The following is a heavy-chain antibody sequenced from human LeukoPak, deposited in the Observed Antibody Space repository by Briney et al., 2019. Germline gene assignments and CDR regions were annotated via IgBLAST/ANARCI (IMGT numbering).Heavy chain of an antibody. CDR1: GFSFSDYY. Sequence: MSGGSLRLSCAASGFSFSDYYMAWVRQAPGRGLEWVSYITNSGSSRYYADSVRGRFTISRDNAKNSLYLQMNGLRVEDTAVYYCARDLAVAGFWGRGTLVTVSS. CDR3: ARDLAVAGF. V-gene: IGHV3-11*01. J-gene: IGHJ4*02. D-gene: IGHD6-19*01. CDR2: ITNSGSSR.